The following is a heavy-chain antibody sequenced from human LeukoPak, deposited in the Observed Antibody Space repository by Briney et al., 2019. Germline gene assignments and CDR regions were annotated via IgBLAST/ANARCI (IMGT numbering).Heavy chain of an antibody. Sequence: GGSLRLSCAAFGFIFDDYGMSWVRQAPGKGLEWVSGINWNGGSTGYADSVKGRFTISRDNAKNSLYLQMNSLRAEDTALYYCARVQLVDYYYYSYMDVWGKGTTVTVSS. J-gene: IGHJ6*03. CDR2: INWNGGST. V-gene: IGHV3-20*04. D-gene: IGHD6-6*01. CDR3: ARVQLVDYYYYSYMDV. CDR1: GFIFDDYG.